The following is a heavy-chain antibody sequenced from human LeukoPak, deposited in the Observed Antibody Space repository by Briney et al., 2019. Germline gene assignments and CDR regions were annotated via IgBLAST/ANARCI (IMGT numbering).Heavy chain of an antibody. J-gene: IGHJ6*03. D-gene: IGHD6-6*01. CDR2: IIPIFGTA. CDR3: ARAVYTSSSYYYYYYMDV. Sequence: ASVKVSCKASGGTFSSYAISWVRQAPGQGLEWMGGIIPIFGTANYAQKFQGRVTITADESTSTAYMELSSLRSEDTAVYYCARAVYTSSSYYYYYYMDVWGKGTTVTVSS. V-gene: IGHV1-69*13. CDR1: GGTFSSYA.